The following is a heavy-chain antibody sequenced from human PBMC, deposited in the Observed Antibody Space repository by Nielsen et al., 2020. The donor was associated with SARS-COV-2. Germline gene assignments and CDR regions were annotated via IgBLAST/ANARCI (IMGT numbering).Heavy chain of an antibody. CDR3: AREKRGIAVAGQDFDY. V-gene: IGHV4-30-4*01. D-gene: IGHD6-19*01. CDR2: IYYSGST. J-gene: IGHJ4*02. Sequence: SETLSLTCTVSGGSISSGDYYWSWIRQPPGKGLEWIGYIYYSGSTYYNPSLKSRVTISVDTSKNQFSLKLSSVTAADTAVYYCAREKRGIAVAGQDFDYWGQGTLVTVSS. CDR1: GGSISSGDYY.